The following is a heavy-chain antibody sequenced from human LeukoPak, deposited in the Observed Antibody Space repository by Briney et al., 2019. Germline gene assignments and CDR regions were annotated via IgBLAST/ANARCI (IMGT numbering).Heavy chain of an antibody. V-gene: IGHV3-21*01. Sequence: GGSLRLSCAASGFSFGNHAMNWVRQAPGKGLEWVSSISSSSSYIYYADSVKGRFTISRDNAKNSLYLQMNSLRAEDTAVYYCARLVAVAGTYYFDYWGQGTLVTVSS. D-gene: IGHD6-19*01. CDR1: GFSFGNHA. J-gene: IGHJ4*02. CDR2: ISSSSSYI. CDR3: ARLVAVAGTYYFDY.